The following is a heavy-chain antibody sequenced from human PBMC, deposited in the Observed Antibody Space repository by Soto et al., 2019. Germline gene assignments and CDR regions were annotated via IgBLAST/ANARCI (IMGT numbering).Heavy chain of an antibody. D-gene: IGHD1-26*01. Sequence: PGGSLRLSCAASGFTFGSYGIHWVRQAPGKGLEWVAVISYNDGSHTYYTDSMKGRFTISRDNSKNTVFLQMNSLRDEDTAVYYCVRDLRMGATTGSFDIWGQGTMVTVSS. CDR1: GFTFGSYG. J-gene: IGHJ3*02. V-gene: IGHV3-30*03. CDR3: VRDLRMGATTGSFDI. CDR2: ISYNDGSHT.